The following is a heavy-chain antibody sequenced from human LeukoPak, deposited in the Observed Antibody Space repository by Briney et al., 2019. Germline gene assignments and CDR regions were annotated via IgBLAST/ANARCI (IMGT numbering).Heavy chain of an antibody. Sequence: SETLSLTCTVSGGSISSYYWSWIRQPPGKGLEWIGYIYYSGSTNYNPSLKSRVTISVDTSENQFSLKLSSVTAADTAVYYCARVAGTGFYYFDYWGQGTLVTVSS. CDR3: ARVAGTGFYYFDY. CDR2: IYYSGST. D-gene: IGHD6-13*01. V-gene: IGHV4-59*01. J-gene: IGHJ4*02. CDR1: GGSISSYY.